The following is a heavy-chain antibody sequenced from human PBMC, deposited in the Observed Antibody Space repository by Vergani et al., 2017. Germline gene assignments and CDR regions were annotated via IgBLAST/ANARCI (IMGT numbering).Heavy chain of an antibody. D-gene: IGHD1-20*01. Sequence: QVQLQQWGAGLLKPSETLSLTCAVSGGSISSYYWSWIRQPAGKGLEWIGRIYTSGRTNYNPSLKSLVTMSVDTSKNHFSLQLNSVTPEDTAVYYCARDRAYNWNDDWFDPWGQGTLVTVSS. CDR3: ARDRAYNWNDDWFDP. J-gene: IGHJ5*02. CDR2: IYTSGRT. CDR1: GGSISSYY. V-gene: IGHV4-59*10.